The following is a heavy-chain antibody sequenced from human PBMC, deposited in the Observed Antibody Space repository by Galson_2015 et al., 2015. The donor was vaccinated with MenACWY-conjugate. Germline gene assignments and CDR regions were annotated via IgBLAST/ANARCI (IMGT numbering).Heavy chain of an antibody. CDR3: AKGFLQHSSCGMDV. CDR2: ISGSGGYT. CDR1: GFTFSSYA. Sequence: SLRLSCAASGFTFSSYAMSWVRQAPGKGLEWVSGISGSGGYTYYADSVKGRFTISRDNSKNTLYLQMNSLRVEDTAVYYCAKGFLQHSSCGMDVWGQGTTVTVSS. D-gene: IGHD6-6*01. V-gene: IGHV3-23*01. J-gene: IGHJ6*02.